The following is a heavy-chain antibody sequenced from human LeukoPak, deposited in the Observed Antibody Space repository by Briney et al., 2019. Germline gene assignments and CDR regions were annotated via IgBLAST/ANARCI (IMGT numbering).Heavy chain of an antibody. CDR3: ARHLRGYSYGPFDS. CDR1: NGSINAYY. Sequence: SETLSLTCSVSNGSINAYYWSWIRQPPGKGLEWLGYIYYSGSTNYNPSLKSRLTISLDTSKNQFSLQLSSVTAADTAVYYCARHLRGYSYGPFDSWGRGTLVTVSS. V-gene: IGHV4-59*08. D-gene: IGHD5-18*01. J-gene: IGHJ4*02. CDR2: IYYSGST.